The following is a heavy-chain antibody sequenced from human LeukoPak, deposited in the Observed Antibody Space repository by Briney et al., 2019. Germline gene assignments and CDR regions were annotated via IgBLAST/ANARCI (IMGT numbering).Heavy chain of an antibody. CDR2: ISSSSSYI. V-gene: IGHV3-21*01. Sequence: GGSLRLSCAASGFTFSSYSMNWVRQAPGKGPEWVSSISSSSSYIYYADSVKGRFTISRDNARNSLYLQMNSLRAEDTAVYYCARALRRAGYYWDYWGQGTLVTVSS. D-gene: IGHD3-9*01. CDR1: GFTFSSYS. CDR3: ARALRRAGYYWDY. J-gene: IGHJ4*02.